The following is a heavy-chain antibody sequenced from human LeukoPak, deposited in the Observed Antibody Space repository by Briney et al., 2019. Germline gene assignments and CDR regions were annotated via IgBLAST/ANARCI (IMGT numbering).Heavy chain of an antibody. CDR1: GYTFTNYY. V-gene: IGHV1-2*02. CDR2: INPNSGGT. CDR3: APGNYYDGLTAYSVDDLIYFDY. J-gene: IGHJ4*02. Sequence: GASVKVSCKASGYTFTNYYIHWVRQAPGQGLEWMGWINPNSGGTKYAQNFQGRVTMTRDTSISTAYMELNWLRSDDTAVYCCAPGNYYDGLTAYSVDDLIYFDYWGQGTLVAVSS. D-gene: IGHD3-9*01.